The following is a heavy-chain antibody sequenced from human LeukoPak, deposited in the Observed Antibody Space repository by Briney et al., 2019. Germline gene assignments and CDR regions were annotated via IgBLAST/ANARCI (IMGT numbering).Heavy chain of an antibody. Sequence: GGSLRLSCAASGSTFSSYAMSWVRQAPGKGLEWVSYISVSSNTIYYADSVKGRFTISRDNAKNSLYLQMDSLRAEDTAVYYCAPGYCSSASCLHYFEYWGQGTLVTVSP. CDR1: GSTFSSYA. J-gene: IGHJ4*02. CDR3: APGYCSSASCLHYFEY. V-gene: IGHV3-48*04. D-gene: IGHD2-2*01. CDR2: ISVSSNTI.